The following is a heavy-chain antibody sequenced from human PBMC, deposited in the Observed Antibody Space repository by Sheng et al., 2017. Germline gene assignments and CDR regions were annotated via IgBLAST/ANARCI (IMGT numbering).Heavy chain of an antibody. D-gene: IGHD6-19*01. CDR3: GAVAGLNWFDP. V-gene: IGHV4-39*07. Sequence: QLQLQESGPGLVKPSETLSLTCTVSGGSISSSSYYWGWIRQPPGKGLEWIGSIYYSGSTYYNPSIKSRVTISVDTSKNQFSLKLSSVTAADTAVYYCGAVAGLNWFDPWGQGTLVTVSS. CDR1: GGSISSSSYY. CDR2: IYYSGST. J-gene: IGHJ5*02.